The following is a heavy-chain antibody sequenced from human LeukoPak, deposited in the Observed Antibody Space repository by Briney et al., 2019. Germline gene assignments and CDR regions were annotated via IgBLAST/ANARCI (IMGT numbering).Heavy chain of an antibody. CDR1: GGSISSGDYY. J-gene: IGHJ4*02. CDR3: ARMPSITRGYFDY. D-gene: IGHD3-10*01. V-gene: IGHV4-39*01. CDR2: IYYSGST. Sequence: PSQTLSLTCTVAGGSISSGDYYWGWIRQPPGKGLEWIGSIYYSGSTYYNPSLKSRVTISVDTSKNQFSLKLSSVTAADTAVYCCARMPSITRGYFDYWGQGTLVTVSS.